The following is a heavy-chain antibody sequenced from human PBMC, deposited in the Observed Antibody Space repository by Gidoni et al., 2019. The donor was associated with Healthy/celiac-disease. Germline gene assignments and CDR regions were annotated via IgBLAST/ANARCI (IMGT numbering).Heavy chain of an antibody. D-gene: IGHD3-10*01. Sequence: EVQLLESGGGLVPPGGSLRLSCAASGFPFSSYAMSWVRQAPGKGLEWVSAISGSGGSTYYADSVKGRFTISRDNSKNTLYLQMNSLRAEDTAVYYCAKDEILLWFGASFFDYWGQGTLVTVSS. CDR2: ISGSGGST. CDR1: GFPFSSYA. V-gene: IGHV3-23*01. CDR3: AKDEILLWFGASFFDY. J-gene: IGHJ4*02.